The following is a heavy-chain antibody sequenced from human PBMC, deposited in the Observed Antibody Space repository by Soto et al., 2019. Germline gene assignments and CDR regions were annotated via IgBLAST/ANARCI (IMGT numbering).Heavy chain of an antibody. CDR2: INPNSGGT. Sequence: GASVKGSCKAAGYTFTGYYMHWVRQAPGQGLEWMGWINPNSGGTNYAQKFQGWVTMTRDTSISTAYMELSRLRSDDTAVYYCARGIRYGPGSYYNKGAWFDPWGQGPLVTVSS. CDR3: ARGIRYGPGSYYNKGAWFDP. J-gene: IGHJ5*02. V-gene: IGHV1-2*04. CDR1: GYTFTGYY. D-gene: IGHD3-10*01.